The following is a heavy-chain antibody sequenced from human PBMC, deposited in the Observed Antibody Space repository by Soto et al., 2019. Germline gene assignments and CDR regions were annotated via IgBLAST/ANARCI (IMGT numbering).Heavy chain of an antibody. Sequence: QVQLQESGPGLVKPSETLSLTCTVSGGSISSYYWSWIRQPPGKGLEWIGYIYYSGSTNYNPSLKSRVTISVDTSKNQFSLKLSSVTAADTAVYYCARDVGPGRYYGMDVWGQGTTVTVSS. CDR1: GGSISSYY. CDR2: IYYSGST. V-gene: IGHV4-59*01. CDR3: ARDVGPGRYYGMDV. D-gene: IGHD1-26*01. J-gene: IGHJ6*02.